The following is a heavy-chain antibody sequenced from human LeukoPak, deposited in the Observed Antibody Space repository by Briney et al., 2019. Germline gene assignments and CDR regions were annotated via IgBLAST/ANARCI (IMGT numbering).Heavy chain of an antibody. V-gene: IGHV3-21*01. D-gene: IGHD5-18*01. J-gene: IGHJ5*02. CDR3: ARDGGYSYGNNWFDP. CDR1: GFTFSSYS. Sequence: GSLRLSCAASGFTFSSYSMNWVRQAPGKGLEWVSSISSSSSYIYYADSVKGRFTISRDNAKNSLYLQMNSLRAEDTAVYYCARDGGYSYGNNWFDPWGQGTLVTVSS. CDR2: ISSSSSYI.